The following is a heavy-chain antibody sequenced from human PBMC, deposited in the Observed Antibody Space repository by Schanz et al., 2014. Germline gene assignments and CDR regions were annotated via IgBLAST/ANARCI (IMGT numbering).Heavy chain of an antibody. CDR2: IWYDGSNK. Sequence: QGQLVESGGGVVQPGRFLRLSCAASGFIFSSYGMHWVRQAPGKGLEWVAIIWYDGSNKYYADSVKGRFTISRDNSKNTLFLQMSSLRAEDTAVYYCARDGDFDYWGQGTLXTVSS. V-gene: IGHV3-33*01. CDR3: ARDGDFDY. J-gene: IGHJ4*02. CDR1: GFIFSSYG.